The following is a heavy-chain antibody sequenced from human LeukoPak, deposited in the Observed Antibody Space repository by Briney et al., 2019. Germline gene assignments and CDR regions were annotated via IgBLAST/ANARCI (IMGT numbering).Heavy chain of an antibody. D-gene: IGHD3-22*01. V-gene: IGHV1-18*01. CDR1: GYTFTSYG. CDR2: ISAYNSNT. J-gene: IGHJ3*02. CDR3: ARGFAYYDSSGYRVDAFDI. Sequence: ASVKVSCEASGYTFTSYGISWGRQAPGQGLGWMGWISAYNSNTHYAQKLQGRVTMTTDTSTSTAYMELRSLRSDDTAVYYCARGFAYYDSSGYRVDAFDIWGQGTMVTVSS.